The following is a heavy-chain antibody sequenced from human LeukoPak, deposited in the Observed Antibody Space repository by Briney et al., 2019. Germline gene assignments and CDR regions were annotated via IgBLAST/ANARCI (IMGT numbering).Heavy chain of an antibody. Sequence: ASVKVSCKFSGHTLNKLAMQWVRQAPAQGLEWMGGFVAEDNNIVYAETLKGRVTMTEDTSTETAYMEMRSLRADDTAVYYCATDPGYGEYAEGWLDSWGQGTLVIVSS. CDR3: ATDPGYGEYAEGWLDS. D-gene: IGHD4-17*01. CDR1: GHTLNKLA. V-gene: IGHV1-24*01. J-gene: IGHJ5*01. CDR2: FVAEDNNI.